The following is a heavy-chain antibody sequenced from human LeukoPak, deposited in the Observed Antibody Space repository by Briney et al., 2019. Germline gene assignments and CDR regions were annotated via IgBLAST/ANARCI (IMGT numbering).Heavy chain of an antibody. J-gene: IGHJ4*02. CDR2: ITYDGYYK. CDR1: GFSFTSYG. V-gene: IGHV3-30*03. Sequence: GTSLTLSCAASGFSFTSYGMHWVRQAPGKGLEWVALITYDGYYKYYSDSVKGRFTISSDTSKNTLYLQMNSLRAEDTAVYYCARDLSPVVRASPMGYWGQGTLVTVSS. CDR3: ARDLSPVVRASPMGY. D-gene: IGHD3-10*01.